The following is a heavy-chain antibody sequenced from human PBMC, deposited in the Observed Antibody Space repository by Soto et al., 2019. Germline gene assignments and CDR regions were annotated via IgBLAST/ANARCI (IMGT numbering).Heavy chain of an antibody. Sequence: ASVKVSCKASGYTFTGYYMHWVRQAPGQGLEWMGWINPNSGGTNYAQKFQGWVTMTRDTSISTAYMELSRLRSDDTAVYYCARGGGVDTYYYYYYYMDVWGKGTTVTVSS. D-gene: IGHD3-16*01. CDR3: ARGGGVDTYYYYYYYMDV. CDR1: GYTFTGYY. J-gene: IGHJ6*03. CDR2: INPNSGGT. V-gene: IGHV1-2*04.